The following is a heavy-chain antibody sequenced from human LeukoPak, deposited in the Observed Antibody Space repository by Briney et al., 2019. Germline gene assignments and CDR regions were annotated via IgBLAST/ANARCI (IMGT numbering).Heavy chain of an antibody. J-gene: IGHJ3*02. V-gene: IGHV1-46*01. CDR1: GYTFTSYY. Sequence: GASVKVSCKASGYTFTSYYMHWVRQAPGQGLEWMGIINPSGGSTSYAQKFQGRVTMTRDMSTSTVYMELSSLRSEDTAVYYCARVINRGNKYKAAVAGEDAFDIWGQGTMVTVSS. D-gene: IGHD6-19*01. CDR2: INPSGGST. CDR3: ARVINRGNKYKAAVAGEDAFDI.